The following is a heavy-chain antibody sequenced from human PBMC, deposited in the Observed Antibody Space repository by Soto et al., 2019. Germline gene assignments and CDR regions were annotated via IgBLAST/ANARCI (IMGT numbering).Heavy chain of an antibody. J-gene: IGHJ6*02. D-gene: IGHD2-15*01. Sequence: SETLSLTCTVSGGSISRSNYYWGWIRQPPGKGLEWIGNIYYSGSTYYNPSLKSRVTISVDTSISTAYLQWSSLKASDTAMYYCARLGCSGGSCYSEYPYYYYGMDVWGQGTTVTVSS. CDR1: GGSISRSNYY. CDR3: ARLGCSGGSCYSEYPYYYYGMDV. V-gene: IGHV4-39*02. CDR2: IYYSGST.